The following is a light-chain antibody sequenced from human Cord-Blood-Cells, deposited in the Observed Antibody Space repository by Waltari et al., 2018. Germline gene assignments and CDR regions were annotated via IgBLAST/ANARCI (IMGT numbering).Light chain of an antibody. J-gene: IGKJ4*01. CDR3: QQLNRYPLT. CDR2: AAS. Sequence: SQLTQSPSSLSASVGDRVTITCRASQGISSYLAWYQQKPGKAPKLLIYAASTLQSRVPSRFSGSGSGTDFTLTISSLQPEDFATYYCQQLNRYPLTVGGGTKVEIK. V-gene: IGKV1-9*01. CDR1: QGISSY.